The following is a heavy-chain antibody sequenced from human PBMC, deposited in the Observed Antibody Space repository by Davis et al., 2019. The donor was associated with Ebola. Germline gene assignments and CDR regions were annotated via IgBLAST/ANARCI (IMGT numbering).Heavy chain of an antibody. V-gene: IGHV3-9*01. CDR1: GFTFDDYA. CDR3: ARDVYWFDP. J-gene: IGHJ5*02. Sequence: GESLKISCAASGFTFDDYAMHWVRQAPGKGLEWVSGISWNSGSIGYADSVKGRFTISRDNSKNTLYLQMNSLRAEDTAVYYCARDVYWFDPWGQGTLVTVSS. CDR2: ISWNSGSI.